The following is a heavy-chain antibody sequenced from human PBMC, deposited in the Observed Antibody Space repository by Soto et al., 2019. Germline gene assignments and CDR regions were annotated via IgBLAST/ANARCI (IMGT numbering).Heavy chain of an antibody. Sequence: EMQLLESGGGLVQPGGSLRLSCAAPGFTFSSYVMNWVRQAPGKGLEWVSTISGTGGDTYYAYSVKGRFTVSRDNSKNTLFLQMDSLGAEDTAVYSCARVNNGYALTFDYWGQGTLVTVSS. V-gene: IGHV3-23*01. CDR1: GFTFSSYV. J-gene: IGHJ4*02. D-gene: IGHD5-12*01. CDR2: ISGTGGDT. CDR3: ARVNNGYALTFDY.